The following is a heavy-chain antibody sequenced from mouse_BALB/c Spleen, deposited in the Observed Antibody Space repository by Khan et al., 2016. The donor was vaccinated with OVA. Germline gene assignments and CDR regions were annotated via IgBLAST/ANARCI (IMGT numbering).Heavy chain of an antibody. CDR3: VKKGYYGYGNAWFAY. Sequence: QVQLKESGLCLVAPSQRLSITCLVSVFSLTSYSVSRLRQPPAPVLVCPGVIWCDCNTNLHSALIPRLSISMDNFKSQVFLTLNSLQTDDTATYYGVKKGYYGYGNAWFAYWGQGTLVTVSA. CDR2: IWCDCNT. J-gene: IGHJ3*01. CDR1: VFSLTSYS. V-gene: IGHV2-3*01. D-gene: IGHD1-2*01.